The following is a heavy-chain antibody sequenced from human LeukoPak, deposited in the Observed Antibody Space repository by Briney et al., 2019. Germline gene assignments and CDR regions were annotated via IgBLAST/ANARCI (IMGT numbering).Heavy chain of an antibody. J-gene: IGHJ2*01. D-gene: IGHD4-17*01. CDR2: IYHSGST. Sequence: PSETLSLTCTVSGGAISSSSHYWGWIRQPPGKGLEWIGSIYHSGSTVYNPSLKSRVAISVDTSRNQFSLKLNSVTASDTAVYYCARNTTVTDWYFDLWGRGTLVTVSP. CDR3: ARNTTVTDWYFDL. CDR1: GGAISSSSHY. V-gene: IGHV4-39*01.